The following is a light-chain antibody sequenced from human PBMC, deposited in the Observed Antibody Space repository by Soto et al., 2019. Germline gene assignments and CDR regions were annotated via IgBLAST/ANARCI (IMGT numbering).Light chain of an antibody. Sequence: DIQMTQSPSSLSASVGERVTITCRASQGIRNDLGWYQLKPGKAPRRLIYGATSLQSGVPSRFSGSGFGTGFTLTISSLQPEDFAPYYCLQYNTYPQTFGQGTKVDIK. CDR3: LQYNTYPQT. V-gene: IGKV1-17*01. J-gene: IGKJ1*01. CDR2: GAT. CDR1: QGIRND.